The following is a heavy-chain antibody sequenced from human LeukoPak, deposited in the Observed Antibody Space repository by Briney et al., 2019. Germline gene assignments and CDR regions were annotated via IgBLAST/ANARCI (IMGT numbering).Heavy chain of an antibody. CDR3: ARSLPRIAAAGPLNWLDP. CDR2: ISGSGGGT. CDR1: GFTFSSYA. D-gene: IGHD6-13*01. V-gene: IGHV3-23*01. J-gene: IGHJ5*02. Sequence: PGGSLRLSCAASGFTFSSYAMSWVRQAPGKGLEWVSAISGSGGGTYYADSVKGRFTISRDNSKNTLYLQMNSLRAEDTAVYYCARSLPRIAAAGPLNWLDPWGQGTLVTVSS.